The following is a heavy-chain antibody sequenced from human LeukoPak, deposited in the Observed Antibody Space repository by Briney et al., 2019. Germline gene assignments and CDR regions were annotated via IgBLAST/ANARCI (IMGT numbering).Heavy chain of an antibody. D-gene: IGHD7-27*01. CDR1: GFTVSSNY. J-gene: IGHJ4*02. Sequence: GGSLRLSCAASGFTVSSNYMTWVRQATGKGLEWVSLNYSGGSTNYADSVKGRFTIPRDNSKNPLYLQMNSLRAEATAVYYCARVVPGRDDYWGQGTLVTVSS. CDR3: ARVVPGRDDY. V-gene: IGHV3-66*01. CDR2: NYSGGST.